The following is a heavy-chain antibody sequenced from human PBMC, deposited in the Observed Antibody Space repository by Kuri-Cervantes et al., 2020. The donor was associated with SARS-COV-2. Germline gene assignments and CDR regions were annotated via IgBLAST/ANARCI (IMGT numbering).Heavy chain of an antibody. CDR1: GFSLSTSGVG. Sequence: SGPTVANPTQSLTLTCTFSGFSLSTSGVGVGWIRQSPGEALEWLGIIYLNGDKRYSPSLRSRLTITKDPSKNQVVITMTNTDPVDTGTYYCAHRLEYQVLGVFDIWGQGTLVTVSS. V-gene: IGHV2-5*01. J-gene: IGHJ3*02. CDR2: IYLNGDK. CDR3: AHRLEYQVLGVFDI. D-gene: IGHD2-2*01.